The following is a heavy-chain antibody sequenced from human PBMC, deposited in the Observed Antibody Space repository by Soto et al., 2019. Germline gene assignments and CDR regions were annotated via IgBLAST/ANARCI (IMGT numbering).Heavy chain of an antibody. D-gene: IGHD6-19*01. J-gene: IGHJ5*02. CDR1: GGTFSSYT. CDR3: ARDQYSSGWYTHFDP. CDR2: ISAYNGNT. V-gene: IGHV1-18*01. Sequence: ASVKVSCKASGGTFSSYTISWVRQAPGQGLEWMGWISAYNGNTNYAQKLQGRVTMTTDTSTSTAYMELRSLRSDDTAVYYCARDQYSSGWYTHFDPWGQGTLVTVSS.